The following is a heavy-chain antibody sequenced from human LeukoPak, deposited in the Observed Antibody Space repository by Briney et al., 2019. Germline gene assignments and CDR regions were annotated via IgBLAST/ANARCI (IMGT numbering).Heavy chain of an antibody. D-gene: IGHD3-9*01. CDR2: IYHSGST. V-gene: IGHV4-30-2*01. CDR3: ARSYDILTRGAFDI. CDR1: GGSISSGGYY. J-gene: IGHJ3*02. Sequence: SETLSLTCTVSGGSISSGGYYWSWIRQPPGKGLEWIGYIYHSGSTYYNPSLKSRVTISVDKSKNQFSLKLSSVTAADTAVYYCARSYDILTRGAFDIWGQGTMATVSS.